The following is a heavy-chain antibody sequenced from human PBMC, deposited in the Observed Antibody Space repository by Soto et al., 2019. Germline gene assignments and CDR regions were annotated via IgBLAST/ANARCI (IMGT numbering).Heavy chain of an antibody. J-gene: IGHJ6*02. D-gene: IGHD3-22*01. Sequence: SETLSLTCTVSGGSISSYYWSWIRQPPGKGLEWIGYIYYSGSTNYNPSLKSRVAISVDTSKNQFSLKLSSVTAADTAVYYCARPIVVAPVYYAIDVWGQGTTVT. CDR1: GGSISSYY. CDR3: ARPIVVAPVYYAIDV. V-gene: IGHV4-59*08. CDR2: IYYSGST.